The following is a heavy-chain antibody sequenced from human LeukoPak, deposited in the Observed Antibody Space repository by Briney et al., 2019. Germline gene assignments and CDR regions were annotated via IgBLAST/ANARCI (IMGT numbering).Heavy chain of an antibody. CDR1: GYTFTSYG. CDR3: ARVVPSLYDSSGYYDYYFDC. Sequence: ASVKVSCKASGYTFTSYGISWVRQAPGQGLEWMGWISAYNGNTNYAQKLQGRVTMTTDTSTSTAYMELRSLRSDDTAVYYCARVVPSLYDSSGYYDYYFDCWGQGTLVTVSS. J-gene: IGHJ4*02. V-gene: IGHV1-18*01. D-gene: IGHD3-22*01. CDR2: ISAYNGNT.